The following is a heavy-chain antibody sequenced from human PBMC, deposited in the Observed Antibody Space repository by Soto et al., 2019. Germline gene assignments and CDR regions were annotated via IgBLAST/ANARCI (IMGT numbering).Heavy chain of an antibody. J-gene: IGHJ6*02. V-gene: IGHV4-59*08. CDR1: GVSISSYY. D-gene: IGHD3-10*01. CDR3: ARHEVEMVRGGTPRYYYGMDV. Sequence: PSETLSLTCSVSGVSISSYYWSWIRQPPGKGLEWIGYIYYSGSTNYSPSLNTRVTISVDTSKNQFSLKLSSVTAAGTAVYYCARHEVEMVRGGTPRYYYGMDVWGQGTTVTVSS. CDR2: IYYSGST.